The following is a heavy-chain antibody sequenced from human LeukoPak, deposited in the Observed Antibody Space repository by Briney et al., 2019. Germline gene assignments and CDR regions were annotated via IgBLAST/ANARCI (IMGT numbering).Heavy chain of an antibody. D-gene: IGHD3-10*01. CDR2: INPNSGGT. Sequence: ASVKVSCKASGYTFTGYYMHWVRQAPGQGLEWMGWINPNSGGTNYAQKFQGRVTMTRDTSISTPYMELSRLRSDDTAVYYCARDWYGSGSYYNRWYFDYWGQGTLVTVSS. CDR3: ARDWYGSGSYYNRWYFDY. CDR1: GYTFTGYY. J-gene: IGHJ4*02. V-gene: IGHV1-2*02.